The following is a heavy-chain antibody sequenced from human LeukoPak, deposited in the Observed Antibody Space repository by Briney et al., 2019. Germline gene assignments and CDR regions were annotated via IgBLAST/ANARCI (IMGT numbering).Heavy chain of an antibody. Sequence: SETLSLTCVVYGGSFSGYYWSWIRQPPGKGLEWIGEINHSGSTNYNPSLKSRVTISVDTSKNQFSLKLSSVTAADTAVYYCARIGYCSGGSCYSDYYYYYMDVWGKGTTVTVSS. J-gene: IGHJ6*03. V-gene: IGHV4-34*01. CDR3: ARIGYCSGGSCYSDYYYYYMDV. D-gene: IGHD2-15*01. CDR1: GGSFSGYY. CDR2: INHSGST.